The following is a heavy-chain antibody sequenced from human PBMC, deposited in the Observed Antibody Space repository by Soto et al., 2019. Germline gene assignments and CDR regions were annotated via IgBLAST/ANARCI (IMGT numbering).Heavy chain of an antibody. Sequence: SETLSLTCTVSGGSINSGRYSWTWIRQPPGKGLEWIGHMYHTGTTYYNPSLKGRVTMSVDTSKNQFSLKLSSVIAADTAVYYCARGINYYDSSGYSWFDPWGQGTLVTVSS. CDR3: ARGINYYDSSGYSWFDP. CDR2: MYHTGTT. CDR1: GGSINSGRYS. J-gene: IGHJ5*02. V-gene: IGHV4-30-2*01. D-gene: IGHD3-22*01.